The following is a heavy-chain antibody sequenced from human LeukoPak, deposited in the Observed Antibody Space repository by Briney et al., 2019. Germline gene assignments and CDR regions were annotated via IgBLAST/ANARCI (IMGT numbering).Heavy chain of an antibody. CDR3: AKDRGRIAEYFQH. V-gene: IGHV3-23*01. CDR2: ISGSGGST. Sequence: GGSLRLSCAASGFTVSSNYMSWVRQAPGKGLEWVSVISGSGGSTYYADSVKGRFTISRDNSKNTLYLQMNSLRAEDTAVYYCAKDRGRIAEYFQHWGQGTLVTVSS. D-gene: IGHD3-10*01. J-gene: IGHJ1*01. CDR1: GFTVSSNY.